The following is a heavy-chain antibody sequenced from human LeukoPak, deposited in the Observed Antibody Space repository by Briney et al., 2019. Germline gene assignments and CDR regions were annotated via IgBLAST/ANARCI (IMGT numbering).Heavy chain of an antibody. CDR2: ISGSGGST. D-gene: IGHD3-22*01. CDR3: AKVRSGYYMDY. V-gene: IGHV3-23*01. CDR1: GFTFSSYA. J-gene: IGHJ4*02. Sequence: EASLRLSCAASGFTFSSYAMSWVRQAPGKGLEWVSAISGSGGSTYYADSVKGRFTISRDNSKNTLYLQMNSLRAEDTAVYYCAKVRSGYYMDYWGQGTLVTVSS.